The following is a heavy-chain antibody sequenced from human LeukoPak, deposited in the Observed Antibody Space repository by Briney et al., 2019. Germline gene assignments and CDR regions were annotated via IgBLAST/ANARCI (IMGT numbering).Heavy chain of an antibody. J-gene: IGHJ4*02. CDR2: ISYDGSNK. V-gene: IGHV3-30-3*01. D-gene: IGHD3-3*01. CDR1: GFTFSDYY. Sequence: GGSLRLSCAASGFTFSDYYMSWIRQAPGKGLEWVAVISYDGSNKYYADSVKGRFTISRDNSKNTLYLQMNSLRAEDTAVYYCARGDVLRFLEWLLSLDYWGQGTLVTVSS. CDR3: ARGDVLRFLEWLLSLDY.